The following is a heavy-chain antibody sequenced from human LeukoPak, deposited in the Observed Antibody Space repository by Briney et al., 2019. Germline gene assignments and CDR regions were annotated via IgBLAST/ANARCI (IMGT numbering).Heavy chain of an antibody. D-gene: IGHD3-22*01. CDR1: GFTFSRYS. Sequence: PGGSLRLSCVASGFTFSRYSMNWVRQAPGKGLEWVSSISTGSSYIYYADSLKGRFTISRDNAKNSLYLQMNSLRAEDTAVYYCGGGKTFGYIQGNGDCCYFDLWGRGTLVTVSS. CDR2: ISTGSSYI. CDR3: GGGKTFGYIQGNGDCCYFDL. V-gene: IGHV3-21*06. J-gene: IGHJ2*01.